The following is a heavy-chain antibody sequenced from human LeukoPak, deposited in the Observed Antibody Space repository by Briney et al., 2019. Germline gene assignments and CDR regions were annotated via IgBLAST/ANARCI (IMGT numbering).Heavy chain of an antibody. J-gene: IGHJ4*02. CDR1: GFTFSSYA. CDR3: AAISYSGTWPAGY. CDR2: ISAGGDTT. V-gene: IGHV3-23*01. D-gene: IGHD6-25*01. Sequence: GGSLRLSCAASGFTFSSYAMSWVRQAPGEGLEWASGISAGGDTTYTADSVRGRFTISRDNSNNTLYLQMNILTAEDTAVYYCAAISYSGTWPAGYWGQGILVTVTA.